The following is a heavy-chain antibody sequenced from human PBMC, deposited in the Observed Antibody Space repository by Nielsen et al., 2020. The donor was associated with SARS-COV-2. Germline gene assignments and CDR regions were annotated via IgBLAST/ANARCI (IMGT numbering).Heavy chain of an antibody. CDR1: GFTFSSYW. CDR3: AREGDGYNGLDY. J-gene: IGHJ4*02. Sequence: GESLKISYAASGFTFSSYWMHWVRQAPGKGLVWVSRINSDGSSTSYADSVKGRFTISRDNAKNTLYLQMNSLRAEDTAVYYCAREGDGYNGLDYWGQGTLVTVSS. CDR2: INSDGSST. D-gene: IGHD5-24*01. V-gene: IGHV3-74*01.